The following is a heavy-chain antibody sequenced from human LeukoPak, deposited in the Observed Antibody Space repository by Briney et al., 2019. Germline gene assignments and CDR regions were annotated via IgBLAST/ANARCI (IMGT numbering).Heavy chain of an antibody. V-gene: IGHV3-49*03. Sequence: GGSLRLSCTASGFTFGDYAVSWFRQAPGKGLEWVGFIRSKAYGGTTEYAASVKGRFTISRDDSKSIAYLQMNSLKTEDTAVYYCTRDLITIFGVVIIGSDYWGQGTLVTVSS. CDR1: GFTFGDYA. D-gene: IGHD3-3*01. CDR3: TRDLITIFGVVIIGSDY. CDR2: IRSKAYGGTT. J-gene: IGHJ4*02.